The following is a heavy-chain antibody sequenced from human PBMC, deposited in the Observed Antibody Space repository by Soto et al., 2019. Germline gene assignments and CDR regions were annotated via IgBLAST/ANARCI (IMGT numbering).Heavy chain of an antibody. J-gene: IGHJ5*02. D-gene: IGHD1-26*01. CDR1: GYTFTNYY. Sequence: ASVKVSCKASGYTFTNYYIHWVRQAPGQGLEWMGIINPSGSSTRYAQKFQNRVTMTRDTSSSTVYMELSSLRFEDTAMYFCARDVGDSGSHWFDASGQGILVTLSS. CDR3: ARDVGDSGSHWFDA. V-gene: IGHV1-46*01. CDR2: INPSGSST.